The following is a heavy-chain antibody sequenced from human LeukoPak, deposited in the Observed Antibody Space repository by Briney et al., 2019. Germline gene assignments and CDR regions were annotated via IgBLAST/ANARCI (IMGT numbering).Heavy chain of an antibody. D-gene: IGHD2-2*01. J-gene: IGHJ4*02. CDR1: PASINGYY. V-gene: IGHV4-59*01. CDR3: ARARVGYCNSSSCYAIPFDH. CDR2: IYSSGST. Sequence: PSETLSLTCTVSPASINGYYWSWIRQPPGKGPEWIGYIYSSGSTKYNPSLKSRVTISVDTSKNQFSLKLSSVTAADTAFYYCARARVGYCNSSSCYAIPFDHWGQGTLVTVSS.